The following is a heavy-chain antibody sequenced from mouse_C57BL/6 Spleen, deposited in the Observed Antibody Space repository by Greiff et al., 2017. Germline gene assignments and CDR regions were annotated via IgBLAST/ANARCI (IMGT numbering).Heavy chain of an antibody. D-gene: IGHD1-1*01. J-gene: IGHJ2*01. CDR2: ISYDGSN. CDR1: GYSITSGYY. CDR3: AREGDYYGRGPY. V-gene: IGHV3-6*01. Sequence: VQLQQSGPGLVKPSQSLSLTCSVTGYSITSGYYWNWIRQFPGNKLEWMGYISYDGSNNYNPSLKNRISITRDTSKNQFFLKLNSVTTEDTATDYCAREGDYYGRGPYWGQGTTLTVSS.